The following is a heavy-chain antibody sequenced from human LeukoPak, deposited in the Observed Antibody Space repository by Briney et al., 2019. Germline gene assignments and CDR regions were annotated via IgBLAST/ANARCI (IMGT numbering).Heavy chain of an antibody. Sequence: GGSLRLSCEGSAFIFSGHWMNWVRQAPGRGLEWVASIKQDGSEKYYVDSVKGRFSISRDNAKNSLYLQMNSLTADDTAVYYCARERWDLISNKYYYYGLDVWGQGTTVTVSS. V-gene: IGHV3-7*03. CDR3: ARERWDLISNKYYYYGLDV. CDR2: IKQDGSEK. D-gene: IGHD1-26*01. J-gene: IGHJ6*02. CDR1: AFIFSGHW.